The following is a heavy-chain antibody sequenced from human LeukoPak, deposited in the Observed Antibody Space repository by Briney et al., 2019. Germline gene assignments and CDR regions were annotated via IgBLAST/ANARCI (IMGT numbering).Heavy chain of an antibody. Sequence: PGGSLRLSCAASGFTFSSYSMNWVRQAPGKGLEWVSSISSSSSYIYYADSVKGRFTISRDNAKNSLYLQMNSLRAEDTAVYYCARDRVKYQLPRYYYYYYMDVWGKGTTVTVSS. V-gene: IGHV3-21*01. J-gene: IGHJ6*03. CDR2: ISSSSSYI. D-gene: IGHD2-2*01. CDR1: GFTFSSYS. CDR3: ARDRVKYQLPRYYYYYYMDV.